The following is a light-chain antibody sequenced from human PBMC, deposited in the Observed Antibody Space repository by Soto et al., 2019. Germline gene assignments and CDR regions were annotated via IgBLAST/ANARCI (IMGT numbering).Light chain of an antibody. J-gene: IGKJ4*01. Sequence: DIQMTQSPSSLSASVGDRVTITCQASQDISNHLNWYQQKPGKAPKLLIYDASKLETGVPSRFSGGGSATDFTFTISSLQPDYIATYYCEHYDTLPLFGGGTKVEIK. CDR2: DAS. CDR3: EHYDTLPL. CDR1: QDISNH. V-gene: IGKV1-33*01.